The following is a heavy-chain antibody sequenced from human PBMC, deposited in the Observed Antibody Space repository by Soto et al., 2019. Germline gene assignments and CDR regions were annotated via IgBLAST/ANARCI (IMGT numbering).Heavy chain of an antibody. J-gene: IGHJ4*02. V-gene: IGHV4-31*03. Sequence: QVQLQESGPGLVKPSQTLSLTCTVSGGFISSGGYYWSWIRQHPGKGLVWIGYIYYSGSTYYNPSLKSRVTISVDTSQNQFSLKLSSVTAADTAVYYCARGPLLTAAAHPPDYWAQGTLVTVSS. D-gene: IGHD6-13*01. CDR3: ARGPLLTAAAHPPDY. CDR1: GGFISSGGYY. CDR2: IYYSGST.